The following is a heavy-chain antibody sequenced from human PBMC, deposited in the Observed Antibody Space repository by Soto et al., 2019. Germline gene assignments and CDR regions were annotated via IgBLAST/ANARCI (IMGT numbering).Heavy chain of an antibody. Sequence: SETLSLTCSVSGDSINSDKYYWGWIRQPPGKGLEWIGSIYFRGNTYYNPSLQTRVTISLDKSKSQFSLKLNSVTAADTAVYYCATAPAGSGWTFDNWGQGILVTVSS. V-gene: IGHV4-39*01. CDR1: GDSINSDKYY. CDR2: IYFRGNT. CDR3: ATAPAGSGWTFDN. J-gene: IGHJ4*02. D-gene: IGHD6-19*01.